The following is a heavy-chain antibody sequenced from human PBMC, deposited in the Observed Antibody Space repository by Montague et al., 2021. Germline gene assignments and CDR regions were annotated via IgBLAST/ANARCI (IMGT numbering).Heavy chain of an antibody. V-gene: IGHV4-39*01. J-gene: IGHJ6*02. Sequence: SETLSLTCNVSGGAISSSRRYWGWIRQPPGKGLEWIGSIFYSGSTYYSPSLKSRVTISVDTSHKQFSLKLRSVTAADTAVYYCARTSNFRENVVNYYYNALDFWGQGTTVTVSS. CDR1: GGAISSSRRY. CDR2: IFYSGST. D-gene: IGHD2/OR15-2a*01. CDR3: ARTSNFRENVVNYYYNALDF.